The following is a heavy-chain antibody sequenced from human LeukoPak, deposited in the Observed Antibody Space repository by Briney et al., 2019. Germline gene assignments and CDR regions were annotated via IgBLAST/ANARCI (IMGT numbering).Heavy chain of an antibody. J-gene: IGHJ6*02. Sequence: GGSLRLSCAASGLTVSDFYFSWIRQPPGKGLEWVSYITPSGSPIYYADSVKGRFTISRDNAKNSLFLQMDSLRAEDTAVYYCARGHYGLVVWGQGTTVTVSS. V-gene: IGHV3-11*01. CDR3: ARGHYGLVV. CDR2: ITPSGSPI. CDR1: GLTVSDFY.